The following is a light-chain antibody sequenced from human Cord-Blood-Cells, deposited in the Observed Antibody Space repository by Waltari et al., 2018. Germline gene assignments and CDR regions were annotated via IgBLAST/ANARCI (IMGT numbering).Light chain of an antibody. CDR1: QSSSTY. V-gene: IGKV1-39*01. Sequence: DIQMTQSPSSLSASVGDRATITCRASQSSSTYLNWYQQKQGKAPKLLIYAASSLQSGVPSRFSGSESGTDFTLTISSLQPEDFATYYCQQSYSTPWTFGQGTKVEIK. CDR3: QQSYSTPWT. J-gene: IGKJ1*01. CDR2: AAS.